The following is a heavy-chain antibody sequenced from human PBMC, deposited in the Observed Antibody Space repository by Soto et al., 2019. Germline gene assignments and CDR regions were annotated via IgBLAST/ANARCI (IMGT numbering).Heavy chain of an antibody. Sequence: PSETLSLTCAVSGGSISSGGYSWSWIRQPPGKGLEWIGYIYHSGSTYYNPSLKSRVTISVDRSKNQFSLKLSSVTAADTAVYYCASTDTALANFDYWRQGTLVVFSS. V-gene: IGHV4-30-2*01. CDR1: GGSISSGGYS. CDR3: ASTDTALANFDY. D-gene: IGHD5-18*01. J-gene: IGHJ4*02. CDR2: IYHSGST.